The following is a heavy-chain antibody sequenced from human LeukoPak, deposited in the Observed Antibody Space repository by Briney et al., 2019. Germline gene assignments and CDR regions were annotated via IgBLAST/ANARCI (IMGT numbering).Heavy chain of an antibody. CDR2: IYYSGST. J-gene: IGHJ5*02. D-gene: IGHD6-6*01. CDR1: GGSISSYY. Sequence: PSETLSLTCTVSGGSISSYYWSWIRQPPGKGLEWIGYIYYSGSTNYNPSLKSRVTIAVDTSKNQFSLKLSSVTAADTAVYYCARLCTTAQRSSSKRRSWFDPWGQGTLVTVSS. CDR3: ARLCTTAQRSSSKRRSWFDP. V-gene: IGHV4-59*12.